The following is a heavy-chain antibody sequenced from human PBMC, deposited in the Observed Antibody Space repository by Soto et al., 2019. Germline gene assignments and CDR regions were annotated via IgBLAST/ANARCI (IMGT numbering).Heavy chain of an antibody. Sequence: EVQLVESGGGLVQPGGSVRLSCAASKFTITSYWMHWVRKAPGKGLVWVSRINSDGSSISYADAVKGRFTISRDNAKNTLYLQMNRLRVEDTAVYYCAREVSHGYVLRGMDVWGQGTTVSVFS. CDR2: INSDGSSI. J-gene: IGHJ6*02. CDR1: KFTITSYW. CDR3: AREVSHGYVLRGMDV. D-gene: IGHD5-18*01. V-gene: IGHV3-74*01.